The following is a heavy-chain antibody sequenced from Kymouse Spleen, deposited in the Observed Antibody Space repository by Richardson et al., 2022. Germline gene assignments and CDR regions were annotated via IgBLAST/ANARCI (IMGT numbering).Heavy chain of an antibody. CDR2: IWYDGSNK. D-gene: IGHD1-7*01. V-gene: IGHV3-33*01. CDR3: ARRTGTTPYGMDV. CDR1: GFTFSSYG. Sequence: QVQLVESGGGVVQPGRSLRLSCAASGFTFSSYGMHWVRQAPGKGLEWVAVIWYDGSNKYYADSVKGRFTISRDNSKNTLYLQMNSLRAEDTAVYYCARRTGTTPYGMDVWGQGTTVTVSS. J-gene: IGHJ6*02.